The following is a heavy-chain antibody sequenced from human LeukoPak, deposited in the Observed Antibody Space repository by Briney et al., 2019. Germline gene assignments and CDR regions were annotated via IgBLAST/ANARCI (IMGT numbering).Heavy chain of an antibody. CDR3: ARDPMGFLEWLSYFDY. CDR1: GGSISSYY. D-gene: IGHD3-3*01. V-gene: IGHV4-59*12. J-gene: IGHJ4*02. Sequence: SETLSLTCTVSGGSISSYYWNWIRQPPGKGLEWIGSIYYSGSTYYNPSLKSRVTISVDTSKNQFSLKLSSVTAADTAVYYCARDPMGFLEWLSYFDYWGQGTLVTVSS. CDR2: IYYSGST.